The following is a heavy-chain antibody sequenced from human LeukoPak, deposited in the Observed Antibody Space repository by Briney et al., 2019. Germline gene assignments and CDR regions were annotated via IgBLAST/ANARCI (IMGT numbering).Heavy chain of an antibody. J-gene: IGHJ4*02. CDR2: IIPILGIA. Sequence: ASVKVSCKASGGTFSSYAISWVRQAPGQGLEWMGRIIPILGIADYAQKFQGRVTITADKSTSTAYMELSSLRSEDTAVYYCARDLGYSSSWWPFDYWGQGTLVTVSS. CDR1: GGTFSSYA. D-gene: IGHD6-13*01. CDR3: ARDLGYSSSWWPFDY. V-gene: IGHV1-69*04.